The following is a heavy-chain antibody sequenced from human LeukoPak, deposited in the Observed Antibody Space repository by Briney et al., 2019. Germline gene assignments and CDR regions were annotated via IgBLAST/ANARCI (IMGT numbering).Heavy chain of an antibody. V-gene: IGHV4-28*01. CDR1: GYYISSSNW. Sequence: PSDTLSLTRAVSGYYISSSNWWGWIRPPPGKGLEWIGYIYHGGSTYYNPSLKSRVTMSVDVSKNQFSLKLNSVTAVDTAMYYCAKKVYCHNWFDPWGQGTLVTVSS. D-gene: IGHD2-21*02. J-gene: IGHJ5*02. CDR3: AKKVYCHNWFDP. CDR2: IYHGGST.